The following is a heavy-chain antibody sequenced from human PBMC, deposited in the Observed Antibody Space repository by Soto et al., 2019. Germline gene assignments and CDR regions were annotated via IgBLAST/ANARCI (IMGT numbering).Heavy chain of an antibody. CDR1: GDTFTSYY. D-gene: IGHD3-10*01. J-gene: IGHJ5*02. V-gene: IGHV1-46*01. CDR3: ARLSGVNYRIIIDGPNWFLP. Sequence: GASVKVSCKAPGDTFTSYYLNWVRQAPGQGLEWMGVINPHGGSTKYAQKFQGRITMTRDTSRSTVYMELSSLRSDDTAIYYCARLSGVNYRIIIDGPNWFLPWGQGSLVTVS. CDR2: INPHGGST.